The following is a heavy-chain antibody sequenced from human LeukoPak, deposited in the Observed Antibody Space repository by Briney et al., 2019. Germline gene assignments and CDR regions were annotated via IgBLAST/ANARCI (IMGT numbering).Heavy chain of an antibody. J-gene: IGHJ4*02. CDR2: ISAYNGNT. Sequence: GASVKVSCKASGYTFTSYGISWVRQAPGQGLEWMGWISAYNGNTNYAQKLQGRVTMTTDTSTSTAYMELRSLRSDDTAVYYCARSPYYYDSSGYYFGYWGQGTLVTVSS. D-gene: IGHD3-22*01. V-gene: IGHV1-18*01. CDR1: GYTFTSYG. CDR3: ARSPYYYDSSGYYFGY.